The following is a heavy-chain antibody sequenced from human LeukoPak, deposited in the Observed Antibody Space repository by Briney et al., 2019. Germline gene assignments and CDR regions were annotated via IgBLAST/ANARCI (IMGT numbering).Heavy chain of an antibody. V-gene: IGHV3-53*01. J-gene: IGHJ4*02. CDR3: ARLRRGY. Sequence: GGSLRLSCAASGLTVTSNHMSWVRQAPGKGLEWVSLIKSDGTTEYADAVKGRFTISRDNSKNTLFLQMNSLRVEDTAVYYCARLRRGYWGRGTPVTVSS. CDR1: GLTVTSNH. CDR2: IKSDGTT.